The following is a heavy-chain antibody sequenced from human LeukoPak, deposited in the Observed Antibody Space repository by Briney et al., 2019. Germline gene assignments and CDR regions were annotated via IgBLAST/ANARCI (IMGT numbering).Heavy chain of an antibody. CDR2: IRFDGDEK. CDR3: AKDLLMTQRTVTAPFDF. J-gene: IGHJ4*02. Sequence: GGALRLSCAASGFAFSDYGMNWVRQAPGKGLEWVAFIRFDGDEKYVDSVNGRFTISRDTSKNMVYLQMNSLRVEDTAVYYCAKDLLMTQRTVTAPFDFWGQGTLATVSS. CDR1: GFAFSDYG. D-gene: IGHD2-21*02. V-gene: IGHV3-30*02.